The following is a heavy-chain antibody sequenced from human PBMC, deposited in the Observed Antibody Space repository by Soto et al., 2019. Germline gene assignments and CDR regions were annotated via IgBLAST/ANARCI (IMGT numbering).Heavy chain of an antibody. D-gene: IGHD3-3*01. V-gene: IGHV3-33*08. CDR2: IWYDGSNK. Sequence: VGSLRLSCAASGFTVSTKYMSWVRQAPGKGLEWVAVIWYDGSNKYYADSVKGRFTISRDNSKNTLYLQMNSLRAEDTAVYYCARELRPGYDFWSGYYNLDYWGKGTLVTVSS. CDR1: GFTVSTKY. CDR3: ARELRPGYDFWSGYYNLDY. J-gene: IGHJ4*02.